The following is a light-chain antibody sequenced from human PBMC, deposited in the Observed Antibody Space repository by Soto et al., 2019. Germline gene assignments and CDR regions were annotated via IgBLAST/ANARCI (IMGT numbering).Light chain of an antibody. CDR3: QQYYNWPRT. J-gene: IGKJ5*01. V-gene: IGKV3-15*01. CDR1: KRVSTN. Sequence: VVLTQSPGTLSSNKGEIATLSGRASKRVSTNNLAWYQQRPGQAPRLLFDGASTGATGLPARFSGSGSGTEFTLTINSLQAEDCAVYYCQQYYNWPRTFGQGTRLEIK. CDR2: GAS.